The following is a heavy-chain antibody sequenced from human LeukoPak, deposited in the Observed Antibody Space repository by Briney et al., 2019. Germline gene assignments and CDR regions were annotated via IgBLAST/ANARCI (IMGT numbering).Heavy chain of an antibody. CDR1: GWSFKGHY. J-gene: IGHJ4*02. D-gene: IGHD1-20*01. CDR3: ARVTGDSGDYFDY. CDR2: INHSGST. Sequence: SETLSLTCAGYGWSFKGHYWSWIRQPPGKGLEWIGEINHSGSTNYNPSLKRRVTITVDTSKKQFSLTLSSVTAADTAVYYCARVTGDSGDYFDYWGEGTLVTVSS. V-gene: IGHV4-34*01.